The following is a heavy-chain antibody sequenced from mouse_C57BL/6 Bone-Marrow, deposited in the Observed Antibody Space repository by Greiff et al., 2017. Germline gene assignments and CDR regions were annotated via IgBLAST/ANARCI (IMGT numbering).Heavy chain of an antibody. Sequence: VQLQQSGPGLVQPSQSLSITCTVSGFSLTSYGVHWVRQSPGKGLEWLGVIWRGGSTDYNAAFMSRLSITKDNSKSQVFFKMNSLQADDTAIYYCAKSGGYYFSYFDVWGTGTTVTVSS. CDR1: GFSLTSYG. CDR2: IWRGGST. J-gene: IGHJ1*03. V-gene: IGHV2-5*01. D-gene: IGHD2-3*01. CDR3: AKSGGYYFSYFDV.